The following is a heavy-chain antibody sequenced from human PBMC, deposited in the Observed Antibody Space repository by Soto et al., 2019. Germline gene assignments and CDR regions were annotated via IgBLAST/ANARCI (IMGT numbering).Heavy chain of an antibody. D-gene: IGHD1-7*01. J-gene: IGHJ4*02. Sequence: EVQLLESGGGLVQPGGSLRLSCAASGFTFSSYGMTWVRQAPGKGLEWVSFSSATGAGTYYADSVKGRFTISRDNSKNTLYLQMTSLRADDTAVYYCAKDRRAGGNYGFDSDFWGQGVLVIVSS. V-gene: IGHV3-23*01. CDR2: SSATGAGT. CDR1: GFTFSSYG. CDR3: AKDRRAGGNYGFDSDF.